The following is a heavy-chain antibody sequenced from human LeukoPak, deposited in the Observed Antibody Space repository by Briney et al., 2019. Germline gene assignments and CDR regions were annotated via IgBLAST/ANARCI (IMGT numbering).Heavy chain of an antibody. D-gene: IGHD3-22*01. V-gene: IGHV1-69*04. Sequence: SVKVSCKASGYTFTSYTISWVRQAPGQGLEWMGRIIPILGIANYAQKFQGRVTITADKSTSTAYMELSSLRSEDTAVYYCARDPRYYDSSGYLEEVDYWGQGTLVTVSS. CDR1: GYTFTSYT. CDR3: ARDPRYYDSSGYLEEVDY. CDR2: IIPILGIA. J-gene: IGHJ4*02.